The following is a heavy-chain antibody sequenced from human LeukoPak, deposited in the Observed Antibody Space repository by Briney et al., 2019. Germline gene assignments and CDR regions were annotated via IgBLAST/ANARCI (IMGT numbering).Heavy chain of an antibody. CDR3: ARIGCSGGNCYGYYYYGMDV. J-gene: IGHJ6*02. D-gene: IGHD2-15*01. CDR2: IWYDGSNK. Sequence: PGGSLRLSCAASGFTFSGYGMHWVRQAPGKGLEWVAIIWYDGSNKYFADSVKGRFTISRDNSKNTLYLQMNSLRAEDTAVYYCARIGCSGGNCYGYYYYGMDVWGQGTTVTVSS. CDR1: GFTFSGYG. V-gene: IGHV3-33*01.